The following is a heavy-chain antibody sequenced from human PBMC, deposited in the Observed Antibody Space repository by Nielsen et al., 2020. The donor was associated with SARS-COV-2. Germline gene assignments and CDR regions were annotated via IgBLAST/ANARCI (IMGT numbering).Heavy chain of an antibody. Sequence: GESLKISCAASGFTFSDYYMSWIRQAPGKGLEWVSYISSSSYTNYADSVKGRFTISRDNAKNSLYLQMNSLRAEDTAVYYCARGQLWLGYYYYGMDVWGQGTTVTVSS. V-gene: IGHV3-11*03. CDR2: ISSSSYT. CDR3: ARGQLWLGYYYYGMDV. J-gene: IGHJ6*02. CDR1: GFTFSDYY. D-gene: IGHD5-18*01.